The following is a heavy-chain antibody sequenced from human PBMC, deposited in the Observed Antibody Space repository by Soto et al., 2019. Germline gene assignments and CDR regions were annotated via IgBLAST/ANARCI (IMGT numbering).Heavy chain of an antibody. CDR3: ARGRGYYDFWSGYFGDVDY. CDR1: GFTFSSYS. D-gene: IGHD3-3*01. V-gene: IGHV3-48*02. CDR2: ISSSSSTI. Sequence: VQLVESGGGLVQPGGSLRLSCAASGFTFSSYSMNWVRQAPGKGLEWVSYISSSSSTIYYADSVKGRFTISRDNAKNSLYLQMNSLRDEDTAVYYCARGRGYYDFWSGYFGDVDYWGQGTLVTVSS. J-gene: IGHJ4*02.